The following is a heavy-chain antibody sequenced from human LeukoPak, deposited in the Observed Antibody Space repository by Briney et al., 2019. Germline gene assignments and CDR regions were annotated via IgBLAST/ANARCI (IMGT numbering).Heavy chain of an antibody. J-gene: IGHJ4*02. CDR2: IKQDGSDQ. V-gene: IGHV3-7*01. D-gene: IGHD6-13*01. CDR3: ARTRYSSTWFLFDF. CDR1: EFRFSLYW. Sequence: GGSLRLSCAASEFRFSLYWMSWVRQAPGKGLEWVASIKQDGSDQYYVDSVKGRFTISRDNAENFLYLQMNSLRADDTAVYYCARTRYSSTWFLFDFWGQGDLVTVSS.